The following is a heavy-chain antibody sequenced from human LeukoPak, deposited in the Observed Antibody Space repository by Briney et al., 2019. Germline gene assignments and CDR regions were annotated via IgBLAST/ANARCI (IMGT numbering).Heavy chain of an antibody. D-gene: IGHD6-6*01. CDR1: GYSISSGYY. V-gene: IGHV4-38-2*01. CDR3: ARRGSSAGSFDY. CDR2: IYHSGST. Sequence: SXXLSLTCAVSGYSISSGYYWGWSRQPPGKGLEWIGSIYHSGSTYYNPSLKSRVTISVDTSKNQFSLKLSSVTAADTAVYYCARRGSSAGSFDYWGQGTLVTVSS. J-gene: IGHJ4*02.